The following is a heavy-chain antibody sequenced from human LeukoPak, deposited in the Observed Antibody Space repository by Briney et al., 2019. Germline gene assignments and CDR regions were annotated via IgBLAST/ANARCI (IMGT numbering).Heavy chain of an antibody. CDR3: ARREVVDIVPTIPLSDY. V-gene: IGHV4-34*01. J-gene: IGHJ4*02. CDR2: INHTGNT. CDR1: GESFSGYQ. Sequence: SETLSLTCAVYGESFSGYQWSWIRQPPGKGLEWIGEINHTGNTNYNPSLKSRVSMSLDTSKNQFSLNLNSVTAADTAVYYCARREVVDIVPTIPLSDYWGLGSLVIVSS. D-gene: IGHD5-12*01.